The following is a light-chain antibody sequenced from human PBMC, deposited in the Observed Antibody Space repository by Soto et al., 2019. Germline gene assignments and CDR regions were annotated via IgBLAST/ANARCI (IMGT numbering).Light chain of an antibody. V-gene: IGKV3-11*01. CDR3: QHRSNWLGT. CDR2: DAS. CDR1: QSVGSF. J-gene: IGKJ3*01. Sequence: EIVLTQSPATLSLSPGVRATLSCRASQSVGSFLAWYQQKSGQTPRLLIYDASNRAPGIPARFSGSGSGTDFTLTISSLEPEDFAVYYCQHRSNWLGTFGPGTKVDIK.